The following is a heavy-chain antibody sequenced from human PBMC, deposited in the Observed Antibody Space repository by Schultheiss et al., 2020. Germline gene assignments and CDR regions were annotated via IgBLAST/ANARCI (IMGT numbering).Heavy chain of an antibody. J-gene: IGHJ5*02. CDR3: ARARSGLGLNWFDP. CDR1: GGSTSSGPYY. V-gene: IGHV4-30-4*08. CDR2: IYYSGST. Sequence: SQTLSLTCTVSGGSTSSGPYYWGWIRQPPGKGLEWIGYIYYSGSTYYNPSLKSRVTISVDTSKNQFSLKLSSVTAADTAVYYCARARSGLGLNWFDPWGQGTLVTVSS. D-gene: IGHD3-16*01.